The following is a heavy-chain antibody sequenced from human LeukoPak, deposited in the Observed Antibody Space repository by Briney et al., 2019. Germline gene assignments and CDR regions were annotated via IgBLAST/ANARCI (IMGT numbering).Heavy chain of an antibody. D-gene: IGHD3-10*01. CDR2: ISGSGGST. CDR3: AKEGFKPVLLWFGDDLSPTGGMDV. V-gene: IGHV3-23*01. Sequence: GGSLRLSCAASGFTFSSYSMSWVRQAPGKGLEWVSAISGSGGSTYYADSVKGRFTISRDNSKNTLYLQMNSLRAEDTAVYYCAKEGFKPVLLWFGDDLSPTGGMDVWGQGTTVTVSS. CDR1: GFTFSSYS. J-gene: IGHJ6*02.